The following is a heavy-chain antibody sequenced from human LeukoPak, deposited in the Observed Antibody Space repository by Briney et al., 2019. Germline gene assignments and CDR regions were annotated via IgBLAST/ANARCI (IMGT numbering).Heavy chain of an antibody. Sequence: GRSLRLSCAASGFTFSSYAMHWVRQAPGKGLEWVAVISYDGSNKYYADSVKGRFTISRDNSKNTLYLQMNSLRAEDTAVYYCARTFIWGQGTLVTVSS. CDR1: GFTFSSYA. V-gene: IGHV3-30-3*01. CDR2: ISYDGSNK. CDR3: ARTFI. J-gene: IGHJ4*02.